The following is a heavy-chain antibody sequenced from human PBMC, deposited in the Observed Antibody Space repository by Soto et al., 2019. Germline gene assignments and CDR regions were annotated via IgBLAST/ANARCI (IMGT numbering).Heavy chain of an antibody. D-gene: IGHD3-16*01. CDR2: MNAKSGDT. J-gene: IGHJ6*02. CDR3: ARGNPFNYAGFDV. Sequence: QAHLEQSGAELKRPGASVKVSCKASGYTFSDFDINWLRQASGQGPEWMGWMNAKSGDTFFAQRFQGKFNMTWDTSLSTAYMEVGSLTSDDTPIYYCARGNPFNYAGFDVWGQGTTVAVSS. V-gene: IGHV1-8*01. CDR1: GYTFSDFD.